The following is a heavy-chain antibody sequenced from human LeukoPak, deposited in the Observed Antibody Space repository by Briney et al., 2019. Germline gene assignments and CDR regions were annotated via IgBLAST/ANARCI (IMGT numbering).Heavy chain of an antibody. CDR2: IYYSGST. V-gene: IGHV4-59*01. Sequence: SETLSLTCTVSGGSISSYYWSWIRQPPGKGLEWIGYIYYSGSTNYNPSLKSRVTISVDTSKNQFSLKLSSVTAADTAVYYCARTQAYSSSWYYYYYYMDVWGKGTTVTISS. CDR3: ARTQAYSSSWYYYYYYMDV. D-gene: IGHD6-13*01. CDR1: GGSISSYY. J-gene: IGHJ6*03.